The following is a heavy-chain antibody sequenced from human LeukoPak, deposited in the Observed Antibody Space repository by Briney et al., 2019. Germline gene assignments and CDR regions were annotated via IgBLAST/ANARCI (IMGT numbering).Heavy chain of an antibody. CDR3: TTELDVRPNHY. D-gene: IGHD1-14*01. J-gene: IGHJ4*02. Sequence: PGGSLRLSCTTSGFTFGDYAMGWFRQAPGKGLEWVGFIRSKEYGGTIEYAASVKGRFTISRDDSKNTLYLQMNSLKSEDTAVYYCTTELDVRPNHYWGQGTLVTVSS. CDR2: IRSKEYGGTI. CDR1: GFTFGDYA. V-gene: IGHV3-49*03.